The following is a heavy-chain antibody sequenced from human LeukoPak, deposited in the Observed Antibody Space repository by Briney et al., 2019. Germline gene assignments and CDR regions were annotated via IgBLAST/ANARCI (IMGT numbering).Heavy chain of an antibody. V-gene: IGHV1-46*01. CDR1: GSTFTSYY. CDR3: VRVRGSGSYFDY. J-gene: IGHJ4*02. D-gene: IGHD1-26*01. CDR2: INPIVVTT. Sequence: ASVKVSCKASGSTFTSYYMHWVRQATGQALAWIRRINPIVVTTSHTQKLQDTVIMTRDTTTSTVYMELSSRGSKDTAVYYCVRVRGSGSYFDYGGQETLVTVSS.